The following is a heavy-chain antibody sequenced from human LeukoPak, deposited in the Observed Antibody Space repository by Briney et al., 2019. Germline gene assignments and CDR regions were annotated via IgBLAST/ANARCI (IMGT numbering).Heavy chain of an antibody. CDR1: GFTFSSYA. J-gene: IGHJ4*02. D-gene: IGHD1-26*01. CDR2: ISGSGGST. CDR3: AILRVGATTYYFDY. Sequence: GGSLRLSCAASGFTFSSYAMSWVRQAPGRGLEWVSAISGSGGSTYYADSVKGRFTISRDNSKNTLYLQMNSLRAEDTAVYYRAILRVGATTYYFDYWGQGTLVTVSS. V-gene: IGHV3-23*01.